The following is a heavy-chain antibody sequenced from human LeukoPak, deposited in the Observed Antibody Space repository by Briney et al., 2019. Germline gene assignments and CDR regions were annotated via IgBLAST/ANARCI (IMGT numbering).Heavy chain of an antibody. J-gene: IGHJ4*02. V-gene: IGHV4-59*01. D-gene: IGHD3-10*01. CDR1: GGSISSYY. Sequence: SETLSLTCTVYGGSISSYYWSWIRQPPGKGLEWIGYIYYSGSTNYNPSLKSRVTISVDTSKNQFSLKLSSVTAADTAVYYCARAMVRGVIPDYWGQGTLVTVSS. CDR3: ARAMVRGVIPDY. CDR2: IYYSGST.